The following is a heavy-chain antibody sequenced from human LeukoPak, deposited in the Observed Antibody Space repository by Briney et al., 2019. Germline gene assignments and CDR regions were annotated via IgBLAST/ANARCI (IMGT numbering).Heavy chain of an antibody. CDR1: GFTLSSYA. CDR2: ISYDGSNK. CDR3: ARVFAIYFDY. V-gene: IGHV3-30-3*01. J-gene: IGHJ4*02. Sequence: GGSLRLSCAASGFTLSSYAMSWVRQAPGKGLEWVAVISYDGSNKYYADSVKGRFTISRDNSKNTLYLQMNSLRAEDTAVYYCARVFAIYFDYWGQGTLVTVSS.